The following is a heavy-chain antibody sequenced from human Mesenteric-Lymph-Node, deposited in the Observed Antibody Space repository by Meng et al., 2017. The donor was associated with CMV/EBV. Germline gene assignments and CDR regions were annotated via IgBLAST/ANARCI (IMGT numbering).Heavy chain of an antibody. CDR2: ISWDSDNI. V-gene: IGHV3-9*01. Sequence: SLKISCAASGFTFDDYAMHWVRQVPGKGLEWVSGISWDSDNIGYADSVKGRFTISRDSARNSLYLQMNSLRPEDTALYYCTKDILGVANTNYYYYGMDVWGQETTVTVS. CDR1: GFTFDDYA. CDR3: TKDILGVANTNYYYYGMDV. D-gene: IGHD3-3*01. J-gene: IGHJ6*02.